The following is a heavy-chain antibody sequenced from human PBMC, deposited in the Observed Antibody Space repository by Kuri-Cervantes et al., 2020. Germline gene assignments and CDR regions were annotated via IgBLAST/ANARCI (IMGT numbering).Heavy chain of an antibody. D-gene: IGHD6-25*01. Sequence: LSLTCAASGFTFSSYDMHWVRQATGKGLEWVSAIGTAGDTYYPGSVKGRFTISRENAKNSLYLQMNSLRAGDTAVYYCARGIAAGWFDPWGQGTLVTVSS. CDR3: ARGIAAGWFDP. V-gene: IGHV3-13*01. CDR1: GFTFSSYD. CDR2: IGTAGDT. J-gene: IGHJ5*02.